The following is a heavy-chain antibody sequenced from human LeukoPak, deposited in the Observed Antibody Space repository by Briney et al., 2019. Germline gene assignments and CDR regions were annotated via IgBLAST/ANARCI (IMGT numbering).Heavy chain of an antibody. V-gene: IGHV4-30-2*01. D-gene: IGHD2-15*01. CDR1: GGSISSGGYS. CDR3: ARAGDLIVVAMGAFDV. J-gene: IGHJ4*02. CDR2: IYHGGST. Sequence: SETLSLTCAVSGGSISSGGYSWSWIRQPPGKGLEWIGYIYHGGSTNYNPSLKSRVTISVDRSKNQFSLKLNSVTAADTALYYCARAGDLIVVAMGAFDVWGQGTLVTVSS.